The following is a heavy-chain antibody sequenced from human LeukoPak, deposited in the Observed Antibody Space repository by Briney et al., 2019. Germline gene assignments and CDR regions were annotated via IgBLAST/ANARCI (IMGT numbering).Heavy chain of an antibody. V-gene: IGHV3-53*01. D-gene: IGHD6-19*01. CDR2: IYSGGST. CDR1: GLTLSSYS. CDR3: ARDSFGSGRFDY. J-gene: IGHJ4*02. Sequence: GGSLRLSRAVSGLTLSSYSMNWVRQAPGKGLEWVSVIYSGGSTYYADSVKGRFTISRDNSKNTLYLQMNSLRAEDTAVYYCARDSFGSGRFDYWGQGTLVTVSS.